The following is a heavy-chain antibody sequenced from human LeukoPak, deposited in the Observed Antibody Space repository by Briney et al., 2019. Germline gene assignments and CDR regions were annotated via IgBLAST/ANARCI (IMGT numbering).Heavy chain of an antibody. V-gene: IGHV3-30*18. D-gene: IGHD6-13*01. CDR2: ISYDGSNK. Sequence: GGSLRLSCAASGFTFSSYGMHWVRQAPGKGLEWVAVISYDGSNKYYADSVKGRFTISRDNSKNTLYLQMNSLRAEDTAVYYCAKGGGIAAAGPLDYWGQGTLVTVSS. CDR1: GFTFSSYG. CDR3: AKGGGIAAAGPLDY. J-gene: IGHJ4*02.